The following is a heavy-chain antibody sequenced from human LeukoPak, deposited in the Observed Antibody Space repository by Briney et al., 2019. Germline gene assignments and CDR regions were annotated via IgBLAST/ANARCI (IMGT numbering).Heavy chain of an antibody. J-gene: IGHJ4*02. CDR1: GGSFSGYY. V-gene: IGHV4-34*01. Sequence: SETLSLTCAVYGGSFSGYYWSWIRQPPGKGLEWIGEINHSGSTNYNPSLKSRVTISVDTSKNQFSLKLSSETAADTAVYYCARAHRVGATLDYWGQGTLVTVSS. CDR2: INHSGST. D-gene: IGHD1-26*01. CDR3: ARAHRVGATLDY.